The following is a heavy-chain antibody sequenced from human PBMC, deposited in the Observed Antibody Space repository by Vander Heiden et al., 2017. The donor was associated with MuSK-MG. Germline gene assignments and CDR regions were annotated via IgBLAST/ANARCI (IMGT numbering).Heavy chain of an antibody. CDR3: ARDYYYGSAHYYYGMDV. J-gene: IGHJ6*02. D-gene: IGHD3-10*01. CDR1: GFTFSSYA. V-gene: IGHV3-30*01. Sequence: VQLVESEGGVVQPGRSLRLSYAASGFTFSSYAMHWVRQAPGKGLEWVAVISYDGSNKYYADSVKGRFTIPRDNSKNTLYLQMNSLRAEDTAVYYCARDYYYGSAHYYYGMDVWGQGTTVTVSS. CDR2: ISYDGSNK.